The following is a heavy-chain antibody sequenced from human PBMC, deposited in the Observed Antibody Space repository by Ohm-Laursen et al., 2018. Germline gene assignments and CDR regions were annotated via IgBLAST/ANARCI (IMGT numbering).Heavy chain of an antibody. CDR2: IYWDDNK. D-gene: IGHD4-11*01. J-gene: IGHJ4*02. V-gene: IGHV2-5*02. CDR3: VHRTPTAEFDY. Sequence: TQTLTLTCTFSGFSLSTNGAGVGWIRQPPGKALEWLALIYWDDNKRYSPSLKSRLTIMKDTSRNQVVLIMTNMDPVDTGTYYCVHRTPTAEFDYWGQGTLVTVSS. CDR1: GFSLSTNGAG.